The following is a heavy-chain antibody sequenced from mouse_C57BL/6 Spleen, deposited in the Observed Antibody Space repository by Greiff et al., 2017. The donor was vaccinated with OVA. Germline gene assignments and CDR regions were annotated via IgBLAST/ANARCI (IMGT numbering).Heavy chain of an antibody. V-gene: IGHV5-17*01. J-gene: IGHJ3*01. CDR2: ISSGSSTT. D-gene: IGHD2-4*01. Sequence: EVLLVESGGGLVKPGGSLKLSCAASGFTFSDYGMHWVCQAPEQGLEWVAYISSGSSTTYYADKVKGRFTISRDNAKTTLFLQMTSLRSEDAAMYYCARGYYEFAYWGQGTLVTVSA. CDR3: ARGYYEFAY. CDR1: GFTFSDYG.